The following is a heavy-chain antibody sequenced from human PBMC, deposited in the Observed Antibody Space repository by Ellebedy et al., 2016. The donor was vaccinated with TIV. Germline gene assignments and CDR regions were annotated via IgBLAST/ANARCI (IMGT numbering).Heavy chain of an antibody. J-gene: IGHJ5*01. D-gene: IGHD4-17*01. CDR2: IYQDGSEK. Sequence: PVGSLRLSCAVSGFSFRSYWMSWVRQAPGKGLEWVANIYQDGSEKYYVDSVKGRFTISRDNAKNSLYLQMDSLRVEDTAVYYCARRGSYGDYAVQINSWFDSWGQGTLVTV. CDR1: GFSFRSYW. CDR3: ARRGSYGDYAVQINSWFDS. V-gene: IGHV3-7*01.